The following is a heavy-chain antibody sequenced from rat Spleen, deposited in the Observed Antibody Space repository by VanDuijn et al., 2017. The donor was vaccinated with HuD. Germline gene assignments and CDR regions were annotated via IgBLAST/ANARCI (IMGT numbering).Heavy chain of an antibody. CDR2: ISSSSGT. Sequence: VQLVESGGGLVQPGKSLKLSCSASGFTFSSYGMHWIRQAPGKGLDWVAYISSSSGTVYADAVKGRFTISRDNAKNTLYLQLNSLKSEDTAIYYCARGSGSSGFDYWGQGVMVTVSS. V-gene: IGHV5-62*01. J-gene: IGHJ2*01. CDR1: GFTFSSYG. CDR3: ARGSGSSGFDY. D-gene: IGHD5-1*01.